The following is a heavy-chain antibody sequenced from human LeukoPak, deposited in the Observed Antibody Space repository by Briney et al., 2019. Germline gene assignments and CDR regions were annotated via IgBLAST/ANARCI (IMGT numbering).Heavy chain of an antibody. V-gene: IGHV3-48*01. J-gene: IGHJ4*02. CDR2: ISSSSSTI. CDR1: GFTFSSHS. CDR3: AKVSRYCSGGSCYYHPFDY. Sequence: GGSLRLSCAASGFTFSSHSMNWVRQAPGKGLEWVSYISSSSSTIYYADSVKGRFTISRDNSKNTLYLQMNSLRAEDTAVYYCAKVSRYCSGGSCYYHPFDYWGQGTLVTVSS. D-gene: IGHD2-15*01.